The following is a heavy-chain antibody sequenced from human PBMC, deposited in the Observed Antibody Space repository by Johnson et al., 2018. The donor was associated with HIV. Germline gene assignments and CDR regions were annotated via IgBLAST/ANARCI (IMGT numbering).Heavy chain of an antibody. J-gene: IGHJ3*02. Sequence: QMQLVDSGGGLVRPGGSLRLSCAASGFIFSDYYMSWIRQAPGRGLDWVSYISTSGSTINYADSVKGRFTISRDNAKKSLYLQMNSLRAEDTAVYYCARGRYAFDIWGQGTMVTVSS. CDR2: ISTSGSTI. CDR1: GFIFSDYY. CDR3: ARGRYAFDI. V-gene: IGHV3-11*04.